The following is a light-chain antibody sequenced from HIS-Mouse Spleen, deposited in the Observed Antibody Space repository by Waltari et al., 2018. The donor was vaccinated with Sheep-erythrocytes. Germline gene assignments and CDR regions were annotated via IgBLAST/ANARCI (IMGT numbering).Light chain of an antibody. Sequence: QSVLTQPPSASVTPGQGVTISCSGISSNLGRNTVNWYKPLPGTAPKLLIYSNNQRPSGVPDRFSGSKSGTSASLAISGLQSEDEADYYCAAWDDSLNVLVFGGGTKLTVL. J-gene: IGLJ3*02. CDR3: AAWDDSLNVLV. V-gene: IGLV1-44*01. CDR2: SNN. CDR1: SSNLGRNT.